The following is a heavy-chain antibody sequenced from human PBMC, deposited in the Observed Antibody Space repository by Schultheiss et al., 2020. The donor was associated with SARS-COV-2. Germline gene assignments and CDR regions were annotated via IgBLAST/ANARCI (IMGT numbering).Heavy chain of an antibody. Sequence: SETLSLTCTVSGGSVSSGSYYWSWIRQPPGKGLEWIGYIYYSGSTNYNPSLKSRVTISVDTSKNQFSLRLNSVTAADTAVYFCARVRQTRGFDYWGQGTLVTVSS. CDR1: GGSVSSGSYY. J-gene: IGHJ4*02. V-gene: IGHV4-61*01. CDR3: ARVRQTRGFDY. CDR2: IYYSGST.